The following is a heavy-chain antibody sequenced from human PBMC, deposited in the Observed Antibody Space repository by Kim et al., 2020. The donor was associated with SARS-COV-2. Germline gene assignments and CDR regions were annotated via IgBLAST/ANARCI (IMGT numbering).Heavy chain of an antibody. CDR3: LGGFYFDY. V-gene: IGHV1-3*01. J-gene: IGHJ4*02. Sequence: ASVKVSCKTSGHFFTRDSIHWVRQAPGQGLEWMGGIDCGNGNTIYSQKFHGRVTFTTDTSASTAYMELSFLRSEDSAVYYCLGGFYFDYWGQGTLVTVS. CDR2: IDCGNGNT. CDR1: GHFFTRDS. D-gene: IGHD3-16*01.